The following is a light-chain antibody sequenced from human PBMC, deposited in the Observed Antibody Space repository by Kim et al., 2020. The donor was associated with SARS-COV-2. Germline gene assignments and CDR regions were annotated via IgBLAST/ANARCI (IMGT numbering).Light chain of an antibody. CDR1: QSVKTN. Sequence: VLTQSPATPSLSPGERAILSCRASQSVKTNLAWYQQKPGQAPRLLIDDASNRAAGIPARFSGSGSGTDFTLTISSLEPEDFAIYYCQQRNSWPLTFGGGTKVEIK. V-gene: IGKV3-11*01. J-gene: IGKJ4*01. CDR3: QQRNSWPLT. CDR2: DAS.